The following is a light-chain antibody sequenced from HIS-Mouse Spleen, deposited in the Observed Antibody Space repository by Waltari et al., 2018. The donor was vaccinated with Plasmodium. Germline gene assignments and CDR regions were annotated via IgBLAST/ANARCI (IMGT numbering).Light chain of an antibody. CDR2: YYSDSDK. Sequence: QPVLTQPPSSSASPGESARLTCTLPSDINVGSYYIYWYQHKPGSPPRYLLYYYSDSDKGQGSGVPSRFSGSKDASANTGILLISGLQSEDEADYYCMIWPSNASGVFGGGTKLTVL. J-gene: IGLJ3*02. CDR3: MIWPSNASGV. V-gene: IGLV5-37*01. CDR1: SDINVGSYY.